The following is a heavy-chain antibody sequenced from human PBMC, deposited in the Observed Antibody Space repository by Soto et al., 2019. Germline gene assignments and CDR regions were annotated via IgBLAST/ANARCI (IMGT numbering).Heavy chain of an antibody. J-gene: IGHJ5*02. CDR1: GGSISIDGYY. D-gene: IGHD2-2*01. Sequence: QVQLQESGPGLVKPSETLSLTCSVSGGSISIDGYYWTWMRQHPGKGLEWIGYISYKGNTYYNLSLKSRLSISVDTFNNQFSLRLNSVTAADTAVYYCARGIVVAPAANEWFDPWGQGALVTVSS. CDR2: ISYKGNT. V-gene: IGHV4-31*02. CDR3: ARGIVVAPAANEWFDP.